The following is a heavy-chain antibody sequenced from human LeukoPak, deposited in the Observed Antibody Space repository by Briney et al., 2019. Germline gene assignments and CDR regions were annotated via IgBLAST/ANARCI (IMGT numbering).Heavy chain of an antibody. V-gene: IGHV1-69*01. D-gene: IGHD3-10*01. CDR1: GGTFSSYA. Sequence: ASVKVSCKASGGTFSSYAISWVRQAPGQGLEWMGGIIPIFGTANYAQKFQGRVTITADESTSTAYLELSSLRSEDTAVYYCARGSLDYYGYYFDYWGQGTLVTVSS. CDR2: IIPIFGTA. J-gene: IGHJ4*02. CDR3: ARGSLDYYGYYFDY.